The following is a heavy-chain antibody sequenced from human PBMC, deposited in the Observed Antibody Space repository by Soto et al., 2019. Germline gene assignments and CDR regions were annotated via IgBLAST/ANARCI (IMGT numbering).Heavy chain of an antibody. CDR2: INDDGSHT. CDR3: TRGPRSTSTGTGAF. Sequence: GGSLRLSCAASGFTFSMYWMHWVRQVPGKGPEWVSRINDDGSHTNYADSVKGRFTISRDNAKNTLYLQMNDLRAEDTAVYYCTRGPRSTSTGTGAFWGQVPLVTVPS. CDR1: GFTFSMYW. J-gene: IGHJ4*02. V-gene: IGHV3-74*01. D-gene: IGHD1-1*01.